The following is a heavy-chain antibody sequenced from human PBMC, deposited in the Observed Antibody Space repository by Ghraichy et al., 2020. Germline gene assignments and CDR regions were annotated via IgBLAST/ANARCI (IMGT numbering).Heavy chain of an antibody. Sequence: SETLSLTCAVYGGSFSGYYWSWIRQPPGKGLEWIGEINHSGSTNYNPSLKSRVTISVDTSKNQFSLKLSSVTAADTAVYYCARAGIAVAATNWFDPWGQGTLVTVSS. CDR3: ARAGIAVAATNWFDP. D-gene: IGHD6-19*01. J-gene: IGHJ5*02. V-gene: IGHV4-34*01. CDR2: INHSGST. CDR1: GGSFSGYY.